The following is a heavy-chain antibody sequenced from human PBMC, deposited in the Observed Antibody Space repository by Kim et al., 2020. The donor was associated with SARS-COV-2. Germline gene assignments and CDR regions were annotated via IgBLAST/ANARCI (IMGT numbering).Heavy chain of an antibody. V-gene: IGHV5-10-1*01. Sequence: GESLKISCKGSGYSFSSQWITWVRQVPGKGLEWMGRIDLRDYYTTYSPPFQGHVTISADKSISTAYLQWSSLKASDTAIYYCAGRADYDYLGQGTLVTVS. CDR2: IDLRDYYT. J-gene: IGHJ4*02. D-gene: IGHD3-16*01. CDR3: AGRADYDY. CDR1: GYSFSSQW.